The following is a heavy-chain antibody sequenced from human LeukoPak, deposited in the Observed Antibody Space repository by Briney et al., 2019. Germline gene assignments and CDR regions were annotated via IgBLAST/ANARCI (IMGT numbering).Heavy chain of an antibody. J-gene: IGHJ4*02. CDR1: GFTLSSYW. CDR3: ATYRQVLLPFES. V-gene: IGHV3-74*01. CDR2: IFPGGGEI. Sequence: PGGSLRLSCAASGFTLSSYWMHWVRQAPGKGLVWVSSIFPGGGEIHYADSVRGRFTISRDNSKSTLSLQMNNLRAEDTAIYYCATYRQVLLPFESWGQGTLVAVSS. D-gene: IGHD2-8*02.